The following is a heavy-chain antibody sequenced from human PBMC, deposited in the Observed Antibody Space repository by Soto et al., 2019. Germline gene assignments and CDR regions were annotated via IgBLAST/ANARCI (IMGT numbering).Heavy chain of an antibody. D-gene: IGHD2-2*01. CDR2: MNPNSGNT. J-gene: IGHJ4*02. V-gene: IGHV1-8*01. CDR3: ARVGHDIVVVPAACDY. Sequence: QVQLVQSGAEVKKPGASVKVSCKASGYTFTSYDINWVRQATGQGLEWMGWMNPNSGNTGYAQKLQGIVTMTRKTSISTAYMELSSLRSEDTDVYYCARVGHDIVVVPAACDYWGQGTLVTVSS. CDR1: GYTFTSYD.